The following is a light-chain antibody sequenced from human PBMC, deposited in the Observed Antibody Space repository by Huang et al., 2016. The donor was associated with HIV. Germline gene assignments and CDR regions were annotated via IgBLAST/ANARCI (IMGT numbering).Light chain of an antibody. CDR1: QNIGGS. CDR3: QQYNDWSAVT. Sequence: EIVMTQSPATLSVSPGKRATLSCRASQNIGGSLAWYQKKPGQAPRLLIYEASTRATGIPARFSGSESGTDFTLTISSLQSEDFAVYYCQQYNDWSAVTFGGGTKVEI. J-gene: IGKJ4*01. V-gene: IGKV3-15*01. CDR2: EAS.